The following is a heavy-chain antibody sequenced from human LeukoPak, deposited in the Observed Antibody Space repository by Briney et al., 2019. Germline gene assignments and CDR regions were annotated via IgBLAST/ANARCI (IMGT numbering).Heavy chain of an antibody. CDR3: ARGGSYLSAFDI. J-gene: IGHJ3*02. CDR2: INGDGSNT. CDR1: GFTFSNYW. D-gene: IGHD1-26*01. V-gene: IGHV3-74*01. Sequence: GGSLRLSCAASGFTFSNYWMHWVRQAPGKGLVWVSRINGDGSNTSYADSVKGRFTISRDNAKNTLYLQMNSLRAEDTAVYYCARGGSYLSAFDIWGQGTMVTVSS.